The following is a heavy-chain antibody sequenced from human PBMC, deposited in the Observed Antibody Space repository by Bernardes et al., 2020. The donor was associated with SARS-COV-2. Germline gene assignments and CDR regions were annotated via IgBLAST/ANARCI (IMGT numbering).Heavy chain of an antibody. Sequence: ETLSLTCTVSGGSISSYYWSWIRQPPGKGLEWIGYIYYSGSTNYNPSLKSRVTISVDTSKNQFSLKLSSVTAADTAVYYCARDGEVYSNSNWFDPWGQGTLVTVSS. CDR1: GGSISSYY. CDR3: ARDGEVYSNSNWFDP. V-gene: IGHV4-59*01. CDR2: IYYSGST. D-gene: IGHD4-4*01. J-gene: IGHJ5*02.